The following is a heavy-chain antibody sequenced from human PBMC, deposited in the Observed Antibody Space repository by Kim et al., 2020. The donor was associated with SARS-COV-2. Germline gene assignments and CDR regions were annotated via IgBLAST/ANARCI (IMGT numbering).Heavy chain of an antibody. Sequence: GGSLRLSCAASGFTFSSYWMHWVRQAPGKGLVWVSRMNSDGSNTNYADSVKGRFTISRDNAKNTVYLQMNSLRAEDTAVYYCARGRSGAYGMDVWGQGTTVTVSS. CDR3: ARGRSGAYGMDV. J-gene: IGHJ6*02. CDR1: GFTFSSYW. V-gene: IGHV3-74*01. CDR2: MNSDGSNT. D-gene: IGHD7-27*01.